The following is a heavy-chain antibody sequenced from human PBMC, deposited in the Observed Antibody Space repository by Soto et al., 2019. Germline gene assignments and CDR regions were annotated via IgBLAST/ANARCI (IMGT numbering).Heavy chain of an antibody. CDR1: GFTVSSNY. V-gene: IGHV3-53*01. Sequence: EVQLVESGGGLIQPGGSLRLSCAASGFTVSSNYMSWVRQAPGKGLEWVSVIYSGGSTYYADSVKGRFTISRDNSKSTLYLQMNSLRAEDTAVYYCARNYYDSSGGFDYWGKGTLVTVSS. J-gene: IGHJ4*02. D-gene: IGHD3-22*01. CDR3: ARNYYDSSGGFDY. CDR2: IYSGGST.